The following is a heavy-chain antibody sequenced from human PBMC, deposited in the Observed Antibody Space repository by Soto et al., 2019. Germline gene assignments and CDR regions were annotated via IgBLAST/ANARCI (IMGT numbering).Heavy chain of an antibody. CDR3: AHSSLHYKKWFDP. CDR2: IYWDDDT. V-gene: IGHV2-5*02. J-gene: IGHJ5*02. D-gene: IGHD4-4*01. CDR1: GFSLTSEGVG. Sequence: QITLKESGPSVVKPTQTLTLTCTFSGFSLTSEGVGVGWIRQPPGKAPEWLALIYWDDDTRYSPSLKSRLTITKDTSQNQVVLIMTNMDPVDTGTYFCAHSSLHYKKWFDPWGQGALVIVTS.